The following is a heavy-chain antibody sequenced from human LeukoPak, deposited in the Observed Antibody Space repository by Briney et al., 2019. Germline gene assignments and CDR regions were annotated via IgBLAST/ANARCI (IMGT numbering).Heavy chain of an antibody. J-gene: IGHJ6*03. V-gene: IGHV4-59*12. D-gene: IGHD3-9*01. Sequence: SETLSLTCTVSGGSISSYYWSWIRQPPGKGLEWIGYIYYSGSTYYNPSLKSRVTISVDTSKNQFSLKLSSVTAADTAVYYCARVGYDILTGYYPYYYYMDVWGKGTTVTVSS. CDR2: IYYSGST. CDR1: GGSISSYY. CDR3: ARVGYDILTGYYPYYYYMDV.